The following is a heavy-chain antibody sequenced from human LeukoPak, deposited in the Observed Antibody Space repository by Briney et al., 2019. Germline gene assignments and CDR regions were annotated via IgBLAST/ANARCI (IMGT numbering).Heavy chain of an antibody. J-gene: IGHJ4*02. CDR3: ARRAGAYSHPYDY. CDR1: GFSFSSYN. V-gene: IGHV3-48*01. D-gene: IGHD4/OR15-4a*01. Sequence: GGSLRLSCAASGFSFSSYNMNWLRQAPGKGLEWVSYISISSSLAYYADSVKGRFTISRDNGKNSLYLQMNNLRAEDTAVYYCARRAGAYSHPYDYWGQGTLVTVSS. CDR2: ISISSSLA.